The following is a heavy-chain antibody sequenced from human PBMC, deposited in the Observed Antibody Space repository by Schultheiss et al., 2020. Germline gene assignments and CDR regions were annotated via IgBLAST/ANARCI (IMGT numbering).Heavy chain of an antibody. Sequence: SETLSLTCTVSGGAISSYYWSWIRQPPGKGLELIGYIYYSGSTNYNPSLKSRVTISVDTSKNQFSLKLSSVTAADTAVYYCARSGECELLAVYYYCGLDVWVKGTTVTGS. CDR1: GGAISSYY. CDR2: IYYSGST. V-gene: IGHV4-59*01. J-gene: IGHJ6*04. D-gene: IGHD3-16*01. CDR3: ARSGECELLAVYYYCGLDV.